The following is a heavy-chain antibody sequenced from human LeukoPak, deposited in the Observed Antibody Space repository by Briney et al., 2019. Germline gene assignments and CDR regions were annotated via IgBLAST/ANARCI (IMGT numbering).Heavy chain of an antibody. CDR3: ARTGHESSWYIDEN. Sequence: GGSLRLSCAASGFTFSGSAMHWVRQAPGKGLEWVSSIDISSSFIFYADSVRGRFTISRDNAKNSIYLQMNSLRGEDAAVYYCARTGHESSWYIDENWGQGTLVTVSS. D-gene: IGHD6-13*01. J-gene: IGHJ1*01. CDR1: GFTFSGSA. CDR2: IDISSSFI. V-gene: IGHV3-21*01.